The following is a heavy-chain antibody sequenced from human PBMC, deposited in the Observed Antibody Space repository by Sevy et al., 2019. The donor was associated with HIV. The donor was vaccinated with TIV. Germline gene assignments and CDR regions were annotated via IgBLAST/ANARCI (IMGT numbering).Heavy chain of an antibody. V-gene: IGHV4-59*08. D-gene: IGHD3-3*01. CDR3: AREMASTIGDVFDI. CDR2: IYHSGST. CDR1: GGSISGYY. J-gene: IGHJ3*02. Sequence: SETLSLTCTVSGGSISGYYWSWIRRPPGKGLECIGYIYHSGSTNYNPSLKSRVTMSVDTSKNQFSLKLRSVTAADTAVYYCAREMASTIGDVFDIWGQGTMVTVSS.